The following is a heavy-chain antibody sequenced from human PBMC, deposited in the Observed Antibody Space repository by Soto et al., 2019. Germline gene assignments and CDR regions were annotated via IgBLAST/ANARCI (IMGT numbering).Heavy chain of an antibody. V-gene: IGHV4-39*01. CDR1: GGSISSVGYY. CDR3: ARQHYYDSSGYYTWN. Sequence: PSETLSLTCTVSGGSISSVGYYWSWIRQHPGKGLEWIGSIYYSGNTYYNPSLMSRVTTSVDTSKTQFSLKLSSVTAADTAVYYCARQHYYDSSGYYTWNWGQGTLVTVSS. CDR2: IYYSGNT. D-gene: IGHD3-22*01. J-gene: IGHJ4*02.